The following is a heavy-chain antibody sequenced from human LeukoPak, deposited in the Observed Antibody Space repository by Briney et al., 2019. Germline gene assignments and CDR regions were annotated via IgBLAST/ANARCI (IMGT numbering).Heavy chain of an antibody. CDR2: ISSSSSTI. J-gene: IGHJ4*02. V-gene: IGHV3-48*04. D-gene: IGHD6-19*01. CDR1: GFTFSSYS. CDR3: ARDYANGVQQWLYNFDY. Sequence: GGSLRLSCAASGFTFSSYSMNWVRQAPGRGLEWVSYISSSSSTIYYADSVKGRFTISRDNAKNSLYLQMNSLRAEDTAVYYCARDYANGVQQWLYNFDYWGQGTLVTVSS.